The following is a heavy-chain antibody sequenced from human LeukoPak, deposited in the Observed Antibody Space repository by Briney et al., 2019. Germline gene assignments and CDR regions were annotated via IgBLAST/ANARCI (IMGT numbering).Heavy chain of an antibody. D-gene: IGHD6-19*01. CDR1: GFTFSTYA. Sequence: GGSLRLSCAASGFTFSTYAMTWVRQAPGKGLEWVSVISGSGGSTHYADSVKGRFTISRDNSKNTLYLQMNSLRAEDTAVYYCAKDYPRDIAVAGSIRFDYWGQGTLVTVSS. CDR3: AKDYPRDIAVAGSIRFDY. J-gene: IGHJ4*02. CDR2: ISGSGGST. V-gene: IGHV3-23*01.